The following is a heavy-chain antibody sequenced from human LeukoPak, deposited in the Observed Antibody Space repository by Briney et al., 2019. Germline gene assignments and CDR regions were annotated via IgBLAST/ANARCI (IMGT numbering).Heavy chain of an antibody. V-gene: IGHV1-18*01. J-gene: IGHJ4*02. CDR1: GYTFTSYG. Sequence: GPVKVSCKASGYTFTSYGISWVRQAPGQGLEWMGWISAYNGNTNYAQKLQGRVTMTTDTSTSTAYMELRSLRSDDTAVYYCARVRHYDILTGYSTPRYFDYWGQGTLVTVSS. CDR3: ARVRHYDILTGYSTPRYFDY. D-gene: IGHD3-9*01. CDR2: ISAYNGNT.